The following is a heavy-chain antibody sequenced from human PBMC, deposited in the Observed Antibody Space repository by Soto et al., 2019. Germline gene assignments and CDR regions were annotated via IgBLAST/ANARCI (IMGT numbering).Heavy chain of an antibody. CDR2: IYYSGRT. J-gene: IGHJ4*02. Sequence: QLQLQESGPGLVKPSETLSLTCTVSGDSISSSTYFWGWVRQPPGKGLEWIGSIYYSGRTYYNPSLKRRVTISVDTSENHFSLNLSSVTAADTAVYYCARHLGEGYFDYWGQGTLVTVSS. CDR1: GDSISSSTYF. V-gene: IGHV4-39*01. CDR3: ARHLGEGYFDY.